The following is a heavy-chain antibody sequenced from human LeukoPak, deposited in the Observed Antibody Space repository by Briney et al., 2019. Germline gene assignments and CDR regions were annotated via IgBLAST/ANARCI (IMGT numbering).Heavy chain of an antibody. CDR3: AKAALPYDYGDYCDY. J-gene: IGHJ4*02. Sequence: GGSLRLSCAASGFTFSSCAMSWVRQAPGKGLEWVSAISGSGGSTYYADSVKGRFTISRDNSKNTLYLQMNSLRAEDTAVYYCAKAALPYDYGDYCDYWGQGTLVTVSS. CDR1: GFTFSSCA. V-gene: IGHV3-23*01. D-gene: IGHD4-17*01. CDR2: ISGSGGST.